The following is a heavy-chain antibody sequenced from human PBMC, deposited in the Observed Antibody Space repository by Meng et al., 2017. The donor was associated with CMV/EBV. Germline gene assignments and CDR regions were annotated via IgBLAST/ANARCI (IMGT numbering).Heavy chain of an antibody. CDR1: GLPISNYW. D-gene: IGHD4-17*01. J-gene: IGHJ4*02. V-gene: IGHV3-7*02. CDR3: RLGHYSQD. CDR2: IKNDGSER. Sequence: LVGSGGGLVQPGGSLRLSCAASGLPISNYWMSWVRQAPGKGLEWVANIKNDGSERYYEDSVKGRFSISRDNADNSLYLQMNNLRAEDTAVYYCRLGHYSQDWGQGTLVTVSS.